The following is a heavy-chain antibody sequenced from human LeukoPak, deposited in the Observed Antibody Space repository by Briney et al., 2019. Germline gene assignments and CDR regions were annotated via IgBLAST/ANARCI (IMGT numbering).Heavy chain of an antibody. CDR2: ISGSGGST. Sequence: PGGSLRLSCAASGFTFSSYAMSWVRQAPGKGLEWVSAISGSGGSTSYADSVKSRFTISRDNSKNTLYLQMNSLRAEDTAVYYCAKPSSSGWTGADYWGQGTLVTVSS. CDR1: GFTFSSYA. V-gene: IGHV3-23*01. D-gene: IGHD6-19*01. CDR3: AKPSSSGWTGADY. J-gene: IGHJ4*02.